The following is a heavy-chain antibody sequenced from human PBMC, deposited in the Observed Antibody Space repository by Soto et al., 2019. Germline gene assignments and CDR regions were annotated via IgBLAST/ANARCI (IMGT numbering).Heavy chain of an antibody. CDR1: AFTFSSYA. J-gene: IGHJ4*02. CDR3: AKGRASDCPGCTQDY. D-gene: IGHD2-21*02. V-gene: IGHV3-23*01. Sequence: PGGSLRLSCAGSAFTFSSYAMSWVRQAPGKGLEWVSAVSGSGDSTYYADSVKGRFTISRDNSKNTLYLQMNSLRAEDTAVYYCAKGRASDCPGCTQDYWGQGTLVTVSS. CDR2: VSGSGDST.